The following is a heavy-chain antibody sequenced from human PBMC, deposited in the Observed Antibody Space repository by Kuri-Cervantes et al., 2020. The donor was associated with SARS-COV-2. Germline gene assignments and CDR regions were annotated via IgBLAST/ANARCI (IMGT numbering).Heavy chain of an antibody. CDR2: INPNSGGT. V-gene: IGHV1-2*02. Sequence: GGSLRLSCKASGYTFTGYHMHWVRQAPGQGLEWMGWINPNSGGTNYAQKYQGRVTMTRDTSISTAYMELSSLRSEDAAVYYCASMPGATYYYCYMDVWGKGTTVTVSS. J-gene: IGHJ6*03. CDR3: ASMPGATYYYCYMDV. CDR1: GYTFTGYH. D-gene: IGHD1-26*01.